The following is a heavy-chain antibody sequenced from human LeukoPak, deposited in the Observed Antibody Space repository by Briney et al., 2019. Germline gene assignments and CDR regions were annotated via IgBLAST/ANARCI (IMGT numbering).Heavy chain of an antibody. Sequence: PSETLSLTCTVSGGSISSYYRSWIRQPPGKGLEWVGYIYYSGSTNYNPSLKSRLTISVDTSKNQFSLKLSSVTAADTAVYYCAWTLLYGSYFDYWGQGTLVTVSS. D-gene: IGHD2-2*02. CDR3: AWTLLYGSYFDY. V-gene: IGHV4-59*01. CDR1: GGSISSYY. CDR2: IYYSGST. J-gene: IGHJ4*02.